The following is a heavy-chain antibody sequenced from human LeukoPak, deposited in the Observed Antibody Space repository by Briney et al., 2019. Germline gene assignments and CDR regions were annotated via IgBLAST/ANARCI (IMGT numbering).Heavy chain of an antibody. D-gene: IGHD6-19*01. CDR1: GFTFSSYA. V-gene: IGHV3-23*01. CDR2: ITGSGDNT. CDR3: AKAPYSSGWYAFDI. J-gene: IGHJ3*02. Sequence: SGGSLRLSCAASGFTFSSYAMNWVRQAPGKGLEWVSAITGSGDNTYYADSVKGRFTISRDNSKNTLYLQMNSLRAEDTAVYYCAKAPYSSGWYAFDIWGQGTMVTVSS.